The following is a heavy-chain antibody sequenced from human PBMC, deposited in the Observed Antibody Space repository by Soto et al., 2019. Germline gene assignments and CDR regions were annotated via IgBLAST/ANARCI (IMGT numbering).Heavy chain of an antibody. V-gene: IGHV1-8*01. Sequence: QVQLVQSGAEVKKPGASVKISCKASGYTFTTYDINWVRQATGQGLEWMGWMNPNNGKTGYAQKFQGRVTMTRDTSISTVYLELSSVRSEDTAVYYCARRKERSGPFYFDYWGQGTLVTVSS. CDR1: GYTFTTYD. CDR3: ARRKERSGPFYFDY. J-gene: IGHJ4*02. CDR2: MNPNNGKT. D-gene: IGHD6-25*01.